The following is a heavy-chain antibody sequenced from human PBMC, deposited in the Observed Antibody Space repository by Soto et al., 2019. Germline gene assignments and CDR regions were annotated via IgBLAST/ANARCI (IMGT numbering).Heavy chain of an antibody. CDR1: GGTFSSYA. CDR3: ARDLGRDGYNS. CDR2: IIPIFGTA. J-gene: IGHJ4*02. Sequence: GASVKVSCKTSGGTFSSYAISWVRQAPGQGLEWMGGIIPIFGTANYAQKFQGRVTITADKSTSTAYMELSSLGSEDTAVYYCARDLGRDGYNSWGQGTLVTVSS. D-gene: IGHD5-12*01. V-gene: IGHV1-69*06.